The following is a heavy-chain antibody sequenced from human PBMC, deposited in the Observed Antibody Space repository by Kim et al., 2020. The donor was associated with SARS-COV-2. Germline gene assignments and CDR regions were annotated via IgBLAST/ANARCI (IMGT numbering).Heavy chain of an antibody. CDR2: IYYSGST. Sequence: SETLSLTCTVSGGSISSYYWSWIRQPPGKGLEWIGYIYYSGSTNYNPSLKSRVTISVDTSKNQFSLKLSSVTAADTAVYYCARDLSGFSGWYAGGVGFDYWGQGTLVTVSS. D-gene: IGHD6-19*01. V-gene: IGHV4-59*13. CDR1: GGSISSYY. J-gene: IGHJ4*02. CDR3: ARDLSGFSGWYAGGVGFDY.